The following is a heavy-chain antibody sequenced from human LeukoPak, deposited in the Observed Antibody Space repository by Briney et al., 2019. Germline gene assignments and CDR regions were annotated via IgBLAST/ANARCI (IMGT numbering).Heavy chain of an antibody. Sequence: SETLSLTCTASGGSISSYYWSWIRQPPGKGLEWIGHIYYSGSTNYNPSLKSRVTISVDTSKNQFSLKLSSVTAADTAVYYCARDKDYDILTGYYMGAFDIWGQGTMVTVSS. CDR3: ARDKDYDILTGYYMGAFDI. CDR1: GGSISSYY. V-gene: IGHV4-59*01. D-gene: IGHD3-9*01. J-gene: IGHJ3*02. CDR2: IYYSGST.